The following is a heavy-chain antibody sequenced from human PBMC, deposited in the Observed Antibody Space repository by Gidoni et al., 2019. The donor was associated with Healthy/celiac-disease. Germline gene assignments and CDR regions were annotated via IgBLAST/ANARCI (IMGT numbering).Heavy chain of an antibody. CDR3: AKASPPDLEWLLYYYYYMDV. J-gene: IGHJ6*03. Sequence: QVQLVESGGGVVQPGRSLRLSCAASGFTFSSYGMHWVRPAPGKGLEWVAVISYDGSNKYYADSVKGRFTISRDNSKNTLYLQMNSLRAEDTAVYYCAKASPPDLEWLLYYYYYMDVWGKGTTVTVSS. V-gene: IGHV3-30*18. CDR2: ISYDGSNK. CDR1: GFTFSSYG. D-gene: IGHD3-3*01.